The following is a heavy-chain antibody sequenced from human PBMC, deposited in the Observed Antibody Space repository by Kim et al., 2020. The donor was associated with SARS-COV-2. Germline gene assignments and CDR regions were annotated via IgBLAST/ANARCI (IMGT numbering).Heavy chain of an antibody. CDR2: IYHSGTT. CDR1: DGSITFYY. Sequence: SETLSLTCTVSDGSITFYYFSWIRQSPGKGLEWIGYIYHSGTTNYNPSLKSRVTISLEASKNQISLSLSSVTAADTAVYYCARHLDVGDWFPSYWGQGTLVTVSS. CDR3: ARHLDVGDWFPSY. J-gene: IGHJ4*02. D-gene: IGHD3-9*01. V-gene: IGHV4-59*08.